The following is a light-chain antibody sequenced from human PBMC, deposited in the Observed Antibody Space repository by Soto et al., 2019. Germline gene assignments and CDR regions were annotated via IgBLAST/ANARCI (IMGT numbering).Light chain of an antibody. V-gene: IGKV3-20*01. CDR1: QSVRSTY. CDR2: GAS. J-gene: IGKJ5*01. Sequence: EIVLTHSPGILSLYPGERATLSCRASQSVRSTYLAWYQQKPGQAPRLLIHGASSRATGIPDRFSGSGSGTDFTLTISRLEPEDFAVYYCQYYSSSLSITFGQGTRLEIK. CDR3: QYYSSSLSIT.